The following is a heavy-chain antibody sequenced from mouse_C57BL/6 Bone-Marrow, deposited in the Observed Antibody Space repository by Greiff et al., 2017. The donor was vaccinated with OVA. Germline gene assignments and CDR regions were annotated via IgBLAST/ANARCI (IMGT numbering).Heavy chain of an antibody. J-gene: IGHJ3*01. CDR3: TTPYYGYSPWFAY. CDR2: IDPENGDT. Sequence: EVQGVESGAELVRPGASVKLSCTASGFNIKDDYMHWVKQRPEQGLEWIGWIDPENGDTEYASKFQGQATITADTSSNTAYLQLSSLTSEDTAVYYCTTPYYGYSPWFAYWGQGTLVTVSA. V-gene: IGHV14-4*01. CDR1: GFNIKDDY. D-gene: IGHD2-9*01.